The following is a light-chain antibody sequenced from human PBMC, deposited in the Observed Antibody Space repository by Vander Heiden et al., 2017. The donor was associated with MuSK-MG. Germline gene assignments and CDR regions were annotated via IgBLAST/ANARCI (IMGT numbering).Light chain of an antibody. CDR3: RQALQSTWT. J-gene: IGKJ1*01. Sequence: DIVMTESPLSLSVTPGEPASISCRYSQSLLHTNGYNYLDWYLQKPGQSPQLLIYLGSNRASGVPDRFSVSGSGTDFTLKISRVEAEDVGVYYCRQALQSTWTFGQGTKVEIK. CDR2: LGS. V-gene: IGKV2-28*01. CDR1: QSLLHTNGYNY.